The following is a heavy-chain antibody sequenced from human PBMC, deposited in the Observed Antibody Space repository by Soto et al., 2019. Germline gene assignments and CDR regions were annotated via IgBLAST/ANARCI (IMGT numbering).Heavy chain of an antibody. CDR1: GYSFTSYW. D-gene: IGHD3-10*01. CDR3: ARRGGDGSGSYYRRGYYYYYMDV. J-gene: IGHJ6*03. V-gene: IGHV5-51*03. Sequence: KQLGVLRLSCKGSGYSFTSYWIGWVRQMPGKGLEWMGIIYPGDSDTRYSPSFQGQVTISADKSISTAYLQWSSLKASDTAMYYCARRGGDGSGSYYRRGYYYYYMDVWGKGTTVTVSS. CDR2: IYPGDSDT.